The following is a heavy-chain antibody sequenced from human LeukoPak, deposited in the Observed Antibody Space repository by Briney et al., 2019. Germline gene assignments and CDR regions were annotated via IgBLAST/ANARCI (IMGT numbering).Heavy chain of an antibody. CDR2: INPNSGGT. J-gene: IGHJ4*02. D-gene: IGHD4/OR15-4a*01. V-gene: IGHV1-2*02. CDR3: ARDMVPTLGVRRGLVF. CDR1: GYTFTDYY. Sequence: RASVKVSCKASGYTFTDYYIHWVRQAPGQGLEWMGWINPNSGGTNYAQKFQGRVTMTRDTSISTAYVELSRLRSDDTAVFYCARDMVPTLGVRRGLVFWGQGTLVTVSS.